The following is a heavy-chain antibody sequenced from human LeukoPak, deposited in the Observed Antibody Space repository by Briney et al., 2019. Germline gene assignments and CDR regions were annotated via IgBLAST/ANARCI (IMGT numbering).Heavy chain of an antibody. D-gene: IGHD3-10*01. J-gene: IGHJ6*04. CDR1: GFTFSSYG. Sequence: GGSLRLSCAASGFTFSSYGMHWVRQAPGKGLEWVAVVSYDGSNKYNAYSVKGRFTISRDNSKNTLYLQMNSLRAEDTAVYYCAKDSLITMVRGVVVNYYGMDVWGKGTTVTVSS. CDR2: VSYDGSNK. V-gene: IGHV3-30*18. CDR3: AKDSLITMVRGVVVNYYGMDV.